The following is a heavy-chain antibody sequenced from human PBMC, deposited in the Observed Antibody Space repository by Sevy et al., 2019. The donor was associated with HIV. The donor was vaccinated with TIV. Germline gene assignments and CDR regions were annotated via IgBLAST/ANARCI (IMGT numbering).Heavy chain of an antibody. CDR1: GFTFSSYA. Sequence: GGSLRLSCAASGFTFSSYAMSWVRQAPGKGLEWVSAISGSGGSTYYADSVKGRFTISRDNSKNTLYLQMNSLRAEDTAVYYCAKVRYYGSGSYIAYYYYYGMDVWGQGTTVTVSS. D-gene: IGHD3-10*01. CDR3: AKVRYYGSGSYIAYYYYYGMDV. CDR2: ISGSGGST. J-gene: IGHJ6*02. V-gene: IGHV3-23*01.